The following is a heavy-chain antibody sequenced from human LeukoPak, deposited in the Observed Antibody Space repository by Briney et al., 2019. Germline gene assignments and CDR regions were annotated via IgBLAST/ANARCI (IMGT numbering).Heavy chain of an antibody. D-gene: IGHD3-3*01. CDR2: MNPNSGNT. V-gene: IGHV1-8*01. CDR3: ARVGGGGFWSGYYTETFDY. CDR1: GYTFTSYD. Sequence: ASVKVSCKASGYTFTSYDINWVRQATGQGLEWMGWMNPNSGNTGYAQKFQGRVTMTRNTSISTAYKELSSLRSEDTAVYYCARVGGGGFWSGYYTETFDYWGQGTLVTVSS. J-gene: IGHJ4*02.